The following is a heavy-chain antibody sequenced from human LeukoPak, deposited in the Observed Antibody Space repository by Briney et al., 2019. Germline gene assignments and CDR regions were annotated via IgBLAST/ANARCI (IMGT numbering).Heavy chain of an antibody. CDR1: GFTISANF. CDR3: ARDLSGYSFGFGGDL. CDR2: MYSVGST. J-gene: IGHJ4*02. V-gene: IGHV3-66*01. Sequence: GRSLRLSCAASGFTISANFMSWVRQAPGKGLEWVSVMYSVGSTFYADSVKGRFTISRDGYKNTLDLQMDSLRVDDTAVYYCARDLSGYSFGFGGDLWGQGTLVTVSS. D-gene: IGHD6-13*01.